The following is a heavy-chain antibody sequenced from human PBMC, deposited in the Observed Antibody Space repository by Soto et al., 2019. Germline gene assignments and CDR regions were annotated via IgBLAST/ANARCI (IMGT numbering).Heavy chain of an antibody. Sequence: GGSLRLSCAASGFSFSSGRMGWVRQAPGKGLEWVSSISSSGSFMNYADSAKGRFTISRDNAKNSLYLQMSGLKDEDTAVYYCARDPPTGTTLDWADSWGQGTLVTVSS. CDR2: ISSSGSFM. J-gene: IGHJ4*02. D-gene: IGHD1-7*01. CDR3: ARDPPTGTTLDWADS. CDR1: GFSFSSGR. V-gene: IGHV3-21*01.